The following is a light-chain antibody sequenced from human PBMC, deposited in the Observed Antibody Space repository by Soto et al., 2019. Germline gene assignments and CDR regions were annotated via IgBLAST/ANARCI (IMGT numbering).Light chain of an antibody. CDR3: QQSYSNPLT. CDR2: AAS. J-gene: IGKJ4*01. Sequence: HWAKSPTQLTQSPGDRFALPCRASQSISSYLAWYQQKPGKAPNILIYAASSLQSGVPSRFSGSGSGTDFTLTISSLQPEDFATYYCQQSYSNPLTFGGGSKVDIK. CDR1: QSISSY. V-gene: IGKV1-39*01.